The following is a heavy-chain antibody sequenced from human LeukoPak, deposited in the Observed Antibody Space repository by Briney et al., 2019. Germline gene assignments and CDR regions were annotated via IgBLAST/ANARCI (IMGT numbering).Heavy chain of an antibody. J-gene: IGHJ4*02. CDR2: IIPIFGTA. CDR1: GGTFSSYA. V-gene: IGHV1-69*13. Sequence: ASVKVSCKASGGTFSSYAISWVRQAPGQGLEWMGGIIPIFGTANYAQKFQGRVTITADESTSTAYMELSSLRSEDTAVYYCASFLTGTRGFDYWGQGTLVTVSS. CDR3: ASFLTGTRGFDY. D-gene: IGHD1-20*01.